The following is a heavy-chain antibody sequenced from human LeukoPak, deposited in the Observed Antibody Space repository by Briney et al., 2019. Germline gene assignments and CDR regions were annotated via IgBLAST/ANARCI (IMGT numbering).Heavy chain of an antibody. Sequence: GGSLRLSCAASGFTFSNYDMSWVRQAPGKGLEWVSAISGSGASTYYTDSVKGRFTISRDNSKNTLYLQMNSLRAEDTAVYYCARGYYDSSGYYIPAYYFDYWGQGTLVTVSS. J-gene: IGHJ4*02. D-gene: IGHD3-22*01. CDR3: ARGYYDSSGYYIPAYYFDY. CDR1: GFTFSNYD. V-gene: IGHV3-23*01. CDR2: ISGSGAST.